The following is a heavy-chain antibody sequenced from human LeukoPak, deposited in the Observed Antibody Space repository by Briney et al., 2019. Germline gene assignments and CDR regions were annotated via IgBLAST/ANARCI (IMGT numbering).Heavy chain of an antibody. Sequence: ASVKVSCKASGGTFSSYAISWVRQAPGQGLEWMGGIIPIFGTANYAQKFQGRVTITTDESTSTAYMELSSLRSEDTAVYYCARERGGCSSTSCYDWFDPWGQGTLVTVSS. CDR3: ARERGGCSSTSCYDWFDP. D-gene: IGHD2-2*01. CDR1: GGTFSSYA. CDR2: IIPIFGTA. V-gene: IGHV1-69*05. J-gene: IGHJ5*02.